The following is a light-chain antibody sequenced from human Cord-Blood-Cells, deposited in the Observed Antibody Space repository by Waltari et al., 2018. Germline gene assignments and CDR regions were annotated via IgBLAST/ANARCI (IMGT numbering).Light chain of an antibody. Sequence: DIQLTQSPSFLSASVGDRVTITCRASQGISSYLAWYQQKPGKAPKLLIYAASTLQGGVPSRFSGSGSGTEFTRTISSLQPEDFATYYCQQLNSYPFTFGPWTKVDIK. CDR1: QGISSY. J-gene: IGKJ3*01. CDR3: QQLNSYPFT. CDR2: AAS. V-gene: IGKV1-9*01.